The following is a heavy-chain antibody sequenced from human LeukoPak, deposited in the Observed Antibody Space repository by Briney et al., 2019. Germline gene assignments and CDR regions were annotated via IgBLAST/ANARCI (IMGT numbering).Heavy chain of an antibody. V-gene: IGHV3-30-3*01. CDR1: GFTFSSYA. J-gene: IGHJ4*02. D-gene: IGHD6-13*01. Sequence: GGSLRLSCAASGFTFSSYAMRWVRQAPGKGLEWVAVISYDGSNKYYADSVKGRFTISRDNSKNTLYLQMNSLTTEDTAVYYCARDQSAGYSRSGSSSWGRLGDWGQGTLVTVSS. CDR3: ARDQSAGYSRSGSSSWGRLGD. CDR2: ISYDGSNK.